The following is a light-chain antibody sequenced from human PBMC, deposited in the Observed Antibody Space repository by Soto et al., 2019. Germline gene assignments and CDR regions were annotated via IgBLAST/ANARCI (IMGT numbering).Light chain of an antibody. CDR1: SSDVGGYNY. Sequence: QSALTQPASVSGSPGQTITISCTGTSSDVGGYNYLSWYQQHPGKAPKVMIYEVSNRPSGVSNRFSGSKSGNTASLTISGLQAEDVADYFCSSYTPSGTPVFGGGTKLTVL. CDR3: SSYTPSGTPV. CDR2: EVS. J-gene: IGLJ3*02. V-gene: IGLV2-14*01.